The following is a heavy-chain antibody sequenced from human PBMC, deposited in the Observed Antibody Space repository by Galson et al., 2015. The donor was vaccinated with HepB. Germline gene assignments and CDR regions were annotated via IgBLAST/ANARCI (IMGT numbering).Heavy chain of an antibody. Sequence: SLRPSCAASGFTFSSYSMNWVRQGPGKGLEWVSSISSSSSYIYYADSVKGRFTISRDNAKNSLYLQMNSLRAEDTAVYYCARGMAVAGTSTGTAFDIWGQGTMVTVSS. CDR3: ARGMAVAGTSTGTAFDI. CDR2: ISSSSSYI. V-gene: IGHV3-21*06. D-gene: IGHD6-19*01. J-gene: IGHJ3*02. CDR1: GFTFSSYS.